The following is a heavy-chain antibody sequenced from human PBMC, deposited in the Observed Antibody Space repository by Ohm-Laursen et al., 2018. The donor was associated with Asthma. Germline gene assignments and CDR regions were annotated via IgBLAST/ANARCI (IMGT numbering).Heavy chain of an antibody. J-gene: IGHJ4*02. CDR2: ISSAETYK. D-gene: IGHD6-25*01. CDR1: GFTLSLYA. CDR3: VKDGGAWALDS. V-gene: IGHV3-30*04. Sequence: SLRLSCAASGFTLSLYALHWVRPAPAKGMAWVAIISSAETYKNYANSVKARFTITKDNSKNTLFLQMTSLRPDDTAVYYCVKDGGAWALDSWGQGTLVTVSS.